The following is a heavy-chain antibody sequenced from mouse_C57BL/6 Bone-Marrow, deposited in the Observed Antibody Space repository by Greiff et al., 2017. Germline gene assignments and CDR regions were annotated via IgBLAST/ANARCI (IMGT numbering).Heavy chain of an antibody. Sequence: QVHVKQSGAELVKPGASVKMSCKASGYTFTTYPIEWMKQNHGKSLAWIGNFPPYNDDTKYNEKFKGKATLTVEKSSSTVYLELSRLTSDDSAVYYCARGGNYGGYYFDYWGQGTTLTVAS. J-gene: IGHJ2*01. CDR3: ARGGNYGGYYFDY. D-gene: IGHD2-1*01. V-gene: IGHV1-47*01. CDR2: FPPYNDDT. CDR1: GYTFTTYP.